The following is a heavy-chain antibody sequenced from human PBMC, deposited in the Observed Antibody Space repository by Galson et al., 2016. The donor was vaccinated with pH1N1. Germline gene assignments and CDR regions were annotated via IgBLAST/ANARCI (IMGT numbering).Heavy chain of an antibody. V-gene: IGHV1-18*01. CDR2: ISGNNGDS. Sequence: SVKVSCKASGFTFTTYGFTWVRQAPGQGLEWMGWISGNNGDSHYAQKVKGRVTVTIDTSTNTAYMELRNLTSDDTAVYYCARDVRISLWLPDFWGQGTLVTVSS. D-gene: IGHD5-18*01. CDR1: GFTFTTYG. CDR3: ARDVRISLWLPDF. J-gene: IGHJ4*02.